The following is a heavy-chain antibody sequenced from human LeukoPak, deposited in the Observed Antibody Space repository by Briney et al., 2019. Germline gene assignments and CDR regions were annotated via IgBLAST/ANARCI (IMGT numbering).Heavy chain of an antibody. V-gene: IGHV5-51*01. CDR2: IYSGDSDT. CDR1: GDSFTSYW. D-gene: IGHD5-18*01. Sequence: GEALKSSCKGSGDSFTSYWIGWGRQMPGKGGEWMGIIYSGDSDTRYSPSFQGQVTISVDKSISTAYRQWSSVKASDTAMYYCARERERQLWFDAFDIWGQGTMVTVSS. CDR3: ARERERQLWFDAFDI. J-gene: IGHJ3*02.